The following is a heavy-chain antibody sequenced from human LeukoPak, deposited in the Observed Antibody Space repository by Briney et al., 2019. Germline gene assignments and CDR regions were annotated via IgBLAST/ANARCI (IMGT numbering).Heavy chain of an antibody. CDR2: ISGSGGST. Sequence: GGSLRLSCAASGFTFSDYYMSWVRQAPGKGLEWVSAISGSGGSTYYADSVKGRFTISRDNSKNTLYLQMNSLRAEDTAVYYCTKGRGSSGYYTGYYFDYWGQGTLVTVSS. D-gene: IGHD3-22*01. CDR3: TKGRGSSGYYTGYYFDY. V-gene: IGHV3-23*01. J-gene: IGHJ4*02. CDR1: GFTFSDYY.